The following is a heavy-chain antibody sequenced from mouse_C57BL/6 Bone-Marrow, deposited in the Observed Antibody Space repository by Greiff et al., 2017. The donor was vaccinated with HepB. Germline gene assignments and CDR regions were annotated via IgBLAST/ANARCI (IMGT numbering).Heavy chain of an antibody. J-gene: IGHJ3*01. CDR2: IHPNSGST. D-gene: IGHD1-1*01. CDR3: ARKGRYYGPWFAY. V-gene: IGHV1-64*01. Sequence: QVQLQQPGAELVKPGASVKLSCKASGYTFTSYWMHWVKQRPGQGLEWIGMIHPNSGSTNYNEKFKSKATLTVDKSSSTAYMQLSSLTSEDSAVYYCARKGRYYGPWFAYWGQGTLVTVSA. CDR1: GYTFTSYW.